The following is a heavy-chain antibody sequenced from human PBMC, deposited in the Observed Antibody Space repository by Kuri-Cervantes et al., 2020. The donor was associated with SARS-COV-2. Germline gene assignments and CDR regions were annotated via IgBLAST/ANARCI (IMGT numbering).Heavy chain of an antibody. CDR3: ARQMMSSITIFGVVITRKWFDP. V-gene: IGHV4-39*01. D-gene: IGHD3-3*01. J-gene: IGHJ5*02. CDR1: GRLISSSSYY. Sequence: ESLKISCTVSGRLISSSSYYWGWIRQPPGKGLEWIGSIYYSGSTYYNPSLKSRVTISVDTSKNQFSLKLSSVTAADTAVYYCARQMMSSITIFGVVITRKWFDPWGQGTLVTVSS. CDR2: IYYSGST.